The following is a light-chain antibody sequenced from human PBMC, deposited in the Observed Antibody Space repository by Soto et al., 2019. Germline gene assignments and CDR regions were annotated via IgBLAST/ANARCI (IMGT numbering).Light chain of an antibody. V-gene: IGKV1-5*01. J-gene: IGKJ3*01. Sequence: DIQMTQSPSTLSASVGDRVTITCRASQSISSWLAWYQQKPGKAPKLLIYDASSLESGVPSRFRGRGSGTEFTLTISSLQPDDFATYYCQQYNSHSRVTFGPGTKVDIK. CDR1: QSISSW. CDR2: DAS. CDR3: QQYNSHSRVT.